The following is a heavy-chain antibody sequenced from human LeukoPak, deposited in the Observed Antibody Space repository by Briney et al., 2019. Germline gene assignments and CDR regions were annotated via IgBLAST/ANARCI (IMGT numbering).Heavy chain of an antibody. CDR1: GGSISSYY. CDR2: IYYSGST. D-gene: IGHD4-17*01. J-gene: IGHJ4*02. Sequence: PSETLSLTCTVSGGSISSYYWSWLRQPPGKGLEWIGYIYYSGSTNYNPSLTSRVTISVDTSKNQFSLKLSSVTAADTAVYYCARDQDYGDYVFDYWGQGTLVTVSS. V-gene: IGHV4-59*01. CDR3: ARDQDYGDYVFDY.